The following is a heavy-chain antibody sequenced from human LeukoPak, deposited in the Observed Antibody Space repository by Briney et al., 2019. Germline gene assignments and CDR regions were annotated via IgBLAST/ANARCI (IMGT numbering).Heavy chain of an antibody. CDR3: AREDCSSTSCSCDY. CDR1: GFTFSSYA. CDR2: ISYDGSNK. D-gene: IGHD2-2*01. J-gene: IGHJ4*02. V-gene: IGHV3-30-3*01. Sequence: GGSLRLSCAASGFTFSSYAMHWVRQAPGKGLEWVAVISYDGSNKYYADSVKGRFTISRDNSKNTLYLQMNSLRAEDTAVYYCAREDCSSTSCSCDYWGQGTLVTVSS.